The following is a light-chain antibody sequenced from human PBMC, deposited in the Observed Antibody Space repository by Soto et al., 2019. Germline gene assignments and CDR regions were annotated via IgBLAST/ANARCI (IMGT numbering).Light chain of an antibody. CDR2: DVT. CDR1: SSDVGGYTY. V-gene: IGLV2-11*01. J-gene: IGLJ1*01. Sequence: QSVLTQPRSVSGSPGQSVTISCTGTSSDVGGYTYVSWYQQHPGKAPKLIIYDVTERPSGVPARFSGSKSGNTASLTISGLRAEDEADYYCCSYAGSYTYVFGTGTKLTVL. CDR3: CSYAGSYTYV.